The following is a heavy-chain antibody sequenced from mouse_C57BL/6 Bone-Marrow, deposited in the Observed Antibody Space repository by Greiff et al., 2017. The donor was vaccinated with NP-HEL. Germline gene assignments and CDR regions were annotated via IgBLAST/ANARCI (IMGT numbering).Heavy chain of an antibody. V-gene: IGHV5-17*01. D-gene: IGHD1-1*01. CDR1: GFTFSDYG. J-gene: IGHJ2*01. CDR2: ISSGSSTI. Sequence: EVKVVESGGGLVKPGGSLKLSCAASGFTFSDYGMHWVRQAPEKGLEWVAYISSGSSTIYYADTVKGRFTISRDNAKNTLFLQMTSLRSEDTAMYYCARSPRSKSTVVAPFDYWGQGTTLTVSS. CDR3: ARSPRSKSTVVAPFDY.